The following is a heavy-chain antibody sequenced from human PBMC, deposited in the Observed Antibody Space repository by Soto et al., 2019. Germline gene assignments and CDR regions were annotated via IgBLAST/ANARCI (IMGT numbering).Heavy chain of an antibody. J-gene: IGHJ5*02. CDR2: IHDSGNT. V-gene: IGHV4-30-4*01. Sequence: SETLSLTCTVFGGSVSIGDYLWSWIRQRPGKGLEWIGYIHDSGNTYYNPSLKSRVTISLDTSKNQFSLKVTSMTAADTAVYFCARARGGDSGDYASLFDRWGQGNLVTVSS. D-gene: IGHD4-17*01. CDR1: GGSVSIGDYL. CDR3: ARARGGDSGDYASLFDR.